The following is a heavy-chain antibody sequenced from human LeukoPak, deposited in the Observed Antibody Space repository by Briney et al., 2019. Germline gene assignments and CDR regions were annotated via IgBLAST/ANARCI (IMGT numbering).Heavy chain of an antibody. J-gene: IGHJ4*02. V-gene: IGHV5-51*01. D-gene: IGHD5-12*01. CDR1: GYSFTNYW. CDR2: IYPDDSDT. Sequence: GESLKISCKGSGYSFTNYWIGWVRQMPGKGLEWMGIIYPDDSDTRYSPSFQGQVTISAGKSISTAYLQWSSLKASDTAMYYCARHSFSGGYDLVYWGQGTQVTVSS. CDR3: ARHSFSGGYDLVY.